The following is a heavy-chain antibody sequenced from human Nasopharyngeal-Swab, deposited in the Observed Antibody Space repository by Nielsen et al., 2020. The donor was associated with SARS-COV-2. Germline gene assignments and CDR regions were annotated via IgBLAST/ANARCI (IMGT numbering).Heavy chain of an antibody. Sequence: SETLSLPCTVSGGSISSSSYYWGWIRQPPGKGLEWIGSIYYSGSTYYNPSLKSRVTISVDTSKNQFSLKLSSVTAADTAVYYCARDTLYGGNDYWGQGTLVTVSS. CDR3: ARDTLYGGNDY. CDR1: GGSISSSSYY. CDR2: IYYSGST. J-gene: IGHJ4*02. D-gene: IGHD4-23*01. V-gene: IGHV4-39*07.